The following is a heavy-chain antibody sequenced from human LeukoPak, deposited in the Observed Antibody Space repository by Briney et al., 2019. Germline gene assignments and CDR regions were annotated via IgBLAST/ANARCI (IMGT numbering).Heavy chain of an antibody. Sequence: GGSLRLSCAASGFTFSSYAMHWVRQAPGKGLEYVSAISSNGGSTYYANSVKGRFTISRDNSKNTAYLQMGSLRAEDMAVYYCARASYGYGNNWFDPWGQGTLVTVSS. CDR1: GFTFSSYA. CDR2: ISSNGGST. J-gene: IGHJ5*02. CDR3: ARASYGYGNNWFDP. V-gene: IGHV3-64*01. D-gene: IGHD5-18*01.